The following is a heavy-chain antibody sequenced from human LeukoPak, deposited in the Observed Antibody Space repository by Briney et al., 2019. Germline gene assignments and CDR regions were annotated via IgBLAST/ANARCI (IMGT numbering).Heavy chain of an antibody. CDR3: AASGGPINWFDP. V-gene: IGHV4-34*01. CDR2: ITHNGYT. CDR1: GGSFSGYY. J-gene: IGHJ5*02. D-gene: IGHD3-10*01. Sequence: PSETLSLTCAVYGGSFSGYYWDWIRQPPGKGLQWIGEITHNGYTNYNPALKSRVTISIDTSKNEFSLKVSSVTAADMAIYYCAASGGPINWFDPWGQGTLVTVSS.